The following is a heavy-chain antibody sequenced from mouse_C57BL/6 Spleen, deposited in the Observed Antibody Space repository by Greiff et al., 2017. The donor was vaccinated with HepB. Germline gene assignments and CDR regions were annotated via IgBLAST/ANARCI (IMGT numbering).Heavy chain of an antibody. CDR3: ARRSGYDGGMDY. V-gene: IGHV5-2*01. CDR1: EYEFPSHA. Sequence: EVQVVESGGGLVQPGESLKLSCESYEYEFPSHAMSWVRKTPEKRLELVAAINSDGGSTYYPDTMERRFIISRDNTKKTLYLQMSSLRSEDTALYYCARRSGYDGGMDYWGQGTSVTVSS. D-gene: IGHD2-2*01. J-gene: IGHJ4*01. CDR2: INSDGGST.